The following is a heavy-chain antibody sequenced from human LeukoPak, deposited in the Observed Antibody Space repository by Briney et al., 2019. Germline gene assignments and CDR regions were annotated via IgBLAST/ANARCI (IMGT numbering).Heavy chain of an antibody. D-gene: IGHD2-15*01. Sequence: SETLSLTCTVSGGSISSYYWSWIRQPPGKGLEWIGYIYYSGSTYYNPSLKSRVTISVDTSKNQFSLKLSSVTAADTAVYYCAVAAAVGMDVWGQGTTVTVSS. J-gene: IGHJ6*02. CDR1: GGSISSYY. V-gene: IGHV4-59*06. CDR3: AVAAAVGMDV. CDR2: IYYSGST.